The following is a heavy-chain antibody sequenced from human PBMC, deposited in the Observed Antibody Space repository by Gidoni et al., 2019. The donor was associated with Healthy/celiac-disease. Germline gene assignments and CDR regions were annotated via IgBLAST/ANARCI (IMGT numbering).Heavy chain of an antibody. CDR3: AMAYCSSTSCYPHWFDP. CDR1: GSSFPSYW. V-gene: IGHV5-51*01. Sequence: EVQLVQSGAEVKKPVESLKISCKGSGSSFPSYWIGWVRQMPGKGLEWMGIIYPGDSDTRYSPSFQGQVTISADKSISTAYLQWSSLKASDTAMYYCAMAYCSSTSCYPHWFDPWGQGTLVTVSS. CDR2: IYPGDSDT. J-gene: IGHJ5*02. D-gene: IGHD2-2*01.